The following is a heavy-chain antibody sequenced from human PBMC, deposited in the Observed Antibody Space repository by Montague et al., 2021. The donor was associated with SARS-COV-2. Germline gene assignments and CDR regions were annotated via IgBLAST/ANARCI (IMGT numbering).Heavy chain of an antibody. CDR3: ARDQVPDYYYYYYGMDV. J-gene: IGHJ6*02. CDR1: GFTFSSYS. CDR2: ISSSSSYI. V-gene: IGHV3-21*01. Sequence: SLRLSCAASGFTFSSYSMNWVRQAPGKGLEWVSSISSSSSYIYYADSVKGRFTISRDNAKNSLYLQMNSLRAEDTAVYYCARDQVPDYYYYYYGMDVWSQGTTVTVSS.